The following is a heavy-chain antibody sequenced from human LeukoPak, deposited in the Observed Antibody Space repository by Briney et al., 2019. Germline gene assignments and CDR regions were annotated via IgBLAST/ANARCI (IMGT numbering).Heavy chain of an antibody. J-gene: IGHJ4*02. D-gene: IGHD3-3*01. Sequence: GASVKVSCKASGYTFTGYYMHWVRQAPGQGLEWMGWINPNSGGTNYAQKFQGRVTMTRDTSISTAYMELSRLRSDDTAVYYCASTLYYDFWMFDYWGQGTLVTVSS. CDR2: INPNSGGT. CDR1: GYTFTGYY. CDR3: ASTLYYDFWMFDY. V-gene: IGHV1-2*02.